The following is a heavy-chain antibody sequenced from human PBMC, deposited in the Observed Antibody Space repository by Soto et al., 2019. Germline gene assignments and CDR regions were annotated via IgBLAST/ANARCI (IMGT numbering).Heavy chain of an antibody. V-gene: IGHV1-69*13. Sequence: GASVKVSCKASGGTFSGYAISWVRQAPGQGLEWMGGIIPIFGTANYAQKFQGRVTITADESTSTAYMELSSLRSEDTAVYYCARASKSITIFGVVPNHGMDVWGQGTTVTVSS. D-gene: IGHD3-3*01. CDR1: GGTFSGYA. CDR2: IIPIFGTA. CDR3: ARASKSITIFGVVPNHGMDV. J-gene: IGHJ6*02.